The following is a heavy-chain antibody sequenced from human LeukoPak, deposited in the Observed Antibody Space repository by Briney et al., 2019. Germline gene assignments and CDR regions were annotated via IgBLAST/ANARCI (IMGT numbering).Heavy chain of an antibody. V-gene: IGHV4-59*01. J-gene: IGHJ4*02. CDR3: ARVEAAASEYYFDY. D-gene: IGHD6-13*01. Sequence: PSETLSLTCTVSGGSISSYYWSWIRQPPGKGLEWIGYIYYSGSTNYNPSLKSRVTISVDTSKSQFSLKLSSVTAADTAVYYCARVEAAASEYYFDYWGQGTLVTVSS. CDR2: IYYSGST. CDR1: GGSISSYY.